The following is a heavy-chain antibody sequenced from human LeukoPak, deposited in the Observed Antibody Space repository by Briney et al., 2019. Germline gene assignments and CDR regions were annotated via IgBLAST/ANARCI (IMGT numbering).Heavy chain of an antibody. J-gene: IGHJ4*02. V-gene: IGHV4-31*03. D-gene: IGHD4-17*01. CDR2: IYYSGST. CDR3: ARADPQTTVTNEHFDY. CDR1: GGSISSGDYY. Sequence: SETLSLTCTVSGGSISSGDYYWSWIRQHPGKGPEWIGYIYYSGSTYYNPSLKSRVTISVDTSKNQFSLKLSSVTAADTAVYYCARADPQTTVTNEHFDYWGQGTLVTVSS.